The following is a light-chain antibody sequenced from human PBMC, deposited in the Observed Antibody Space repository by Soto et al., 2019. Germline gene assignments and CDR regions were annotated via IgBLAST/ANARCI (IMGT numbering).Light chain of an antibody. J-gene: IGKJ4*01. CDR2: GAS. CDR1: QSINRSL. CDR3: QHYGHSPLT. Sequence: IVLTQSPGTLSLSPGERATLSCRASQSINRSLVAWYQQKPGQAPRLLIYGASTRAAGVPARFSGSGSETDFTLSIGSLEPEDFAVYYCQHYGHSPLTFGGGTKVEIK. V-gene: IGKV3-20*01.